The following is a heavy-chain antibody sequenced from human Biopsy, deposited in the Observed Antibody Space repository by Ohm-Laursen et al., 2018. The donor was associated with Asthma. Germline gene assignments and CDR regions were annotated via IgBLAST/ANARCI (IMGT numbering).Heavy chain of an antibody. D-gene: IGHD3-22*01. Sequence: LSCAASGFTFGDYCMSWVRQVPGQGLEWVANIKHDGSEKNHVDSLKGRFTISRDNAKNSVFLHMDSLRPEDTAFYYCAKVRSDWVITESFDYWGQGVLVTASS. V-gene: IGHV3-7*03. CDR3: AKVRSDWVITESFDY. J-gene: IGHJ4*02. CDR1: GFTFGDYC. CDR2: IKHDGSEK.